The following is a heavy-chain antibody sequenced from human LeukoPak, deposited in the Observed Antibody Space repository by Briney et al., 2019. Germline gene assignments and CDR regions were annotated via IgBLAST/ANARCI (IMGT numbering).Heavy chain of an antibody. CDR2: MNPNSGNT. CDR3: ARGPPRKVAARPENWFDP. CDR1: GYTFTSYD. Sequence: ASVKVSCKASGYTFTSYDINWVRQATGQGLEWMGWMNPNSGNTGYAQKFQGRVTMTRNTSISTAYMELSSLRSEDTAVYYCARGPPRKVAARPENWFDPWGQGTLVTVSS. D-gene: IGHD6-6*01. V-gene: IGHV1-8*01. J-gene: IGHJ5*02.